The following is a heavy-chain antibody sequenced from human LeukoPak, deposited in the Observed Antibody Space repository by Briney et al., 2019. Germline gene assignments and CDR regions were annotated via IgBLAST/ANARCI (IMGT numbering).Heavy chain of an antibody. V-gene: IGHV3-21*01. J-gene: IGHJ4*02. CDR3: AKDGILLWFGGPTDY. CDR1: GFTFSSYS. D-gene: IGHD3-10*01. Sequence: GGSLRLSCAASGFTFSSYSMNWVRQAPGKGLEWVSFISSSSSYIYYADSVKGRFTISRDNSKNTLYLQMNSLRAEDTAVYYCAKDGILLWFGGPTDYWGQGTLVTVSS. CDR2: ISSSSSYI.